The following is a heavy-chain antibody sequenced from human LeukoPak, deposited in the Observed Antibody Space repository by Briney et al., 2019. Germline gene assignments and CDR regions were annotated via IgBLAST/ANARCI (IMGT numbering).Heavy chain of an antibody. J-gene: IGHJ5*02. CDR3: ARGPTYYDFWSGYRHNWFDP. CDR2: IYYSGST. D-gene: IGHD3-3*01. V-gene: IGHV4-59*11. Sequence: SETLSLTCTVSGGSISSHYWSWIRQPPGKGLEWIGYIYYSGSTTYNPSLKSRVTISVDTSKNQFSLKLSSVTAADTAVYYCARGPTYYDFWSGYRHNWFDPWGQGTLVTVSS. CDR1: GGSISSHY.